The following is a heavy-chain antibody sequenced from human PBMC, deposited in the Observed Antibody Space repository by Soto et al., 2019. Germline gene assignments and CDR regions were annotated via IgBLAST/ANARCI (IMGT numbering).Heavy chain of an antibody. CDR2: ISYDGSNK. CDR1: GFTFSSYA. V-gene: IGHV3-30-3*01. J-gene: IGHJ4*02. CDR3: ARPMGVVVITDAPDFDY. Sequence: GGSLRLSCAASGFTFSSYAMHWVRQAPGKGLEWVAVISYDGSNKYYADSVKGRFTISRDNSKNTLYLQMNSLRAEDTAVYYCARPMGVVVITDAPDFDYWGQGTLVTVSS. D-gene: IGHD3-22*01.